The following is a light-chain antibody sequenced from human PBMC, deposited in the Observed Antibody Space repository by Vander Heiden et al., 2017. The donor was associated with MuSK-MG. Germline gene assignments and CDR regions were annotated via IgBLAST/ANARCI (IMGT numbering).Light chain of an antibody. Sequence: DIQMTQSPSTLSASVGDRVTITCRASQSISSWLAWYQQKPGKAPKVLIYKGSSLESGVPSRFSGSGSGTEFTLTSSSLQPDDFATYYCQQDRSFWTFGQGTKVXIK. V-gene: IGKV1-5*03. CDR3: QQDRSFWT. CDR2: KGS. CDR1: QSISSW. J-gene: IGKJ1*01.